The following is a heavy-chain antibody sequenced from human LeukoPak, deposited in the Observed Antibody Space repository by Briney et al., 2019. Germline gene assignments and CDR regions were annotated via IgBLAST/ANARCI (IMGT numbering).Heavy chain of an antibody. CDR2: SYPGDSDT. V-gene: IGHV5-51*01. CDR1: GYSFTSYW. D-gene: IGHD2-2*01. Sequence: GESLKIPCEASGYSFTSYWISWVRQMPGKGLGWMGISYPGDSDTRYSPAFEGQVTISADKSITTAYLQWTSVRPSDTATYYCGRQGWSSTAYYHIDVWGKGTTVTVCS. CDR3: GRQGWSSTAYYHIDV. J-gene: IGHJ6*03.